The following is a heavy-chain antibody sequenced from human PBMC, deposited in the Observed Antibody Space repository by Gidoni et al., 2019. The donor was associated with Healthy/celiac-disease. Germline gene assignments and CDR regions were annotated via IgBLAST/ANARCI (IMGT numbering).Heavy chain of an antibody. CDR2: RSYDGSNK. Sequence: QVQLVESGGGVFQPGRSLRLFCPASGFTFSSYAMHWVRQAPGKGLEWVAVRSYDGSNKYYADSVKGRFTISRDNSKNTLYLQMNSLRAEDTAVYYCASGRAGRSNSNGSNYYYYGMDVWGQGTTVTVSS. CDR1: GFTFSSYA. J-gene: IGHJ6*02. V-gene: IGHV3-30-3*01. CDR3: ASGRAGRSNSNGSNYYYYGMDV. D-gene: IGHD1-20*01.